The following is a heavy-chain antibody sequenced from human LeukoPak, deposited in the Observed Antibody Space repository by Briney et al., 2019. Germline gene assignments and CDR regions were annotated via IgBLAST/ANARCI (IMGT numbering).Heavy chain of an antibody. J-gene: IGHJ6*03. V-gene: IGHV3-48*03. D-gene: IGHD6-13*01. CDR3: ARDWRYSSTSVYIDV. CDR1: GFTFSSYE. Sequence: GGSLRLSCAASGFTFSSYEMNWVRQAPGKGLEWVSYISSSGSTIYYADSVKGRFTISRDNAKNSLYLQMNSLRAEDTAVYYCARDWRYSSTSVYIDVWGKGTTV. CDR2: ISSSGSTI.